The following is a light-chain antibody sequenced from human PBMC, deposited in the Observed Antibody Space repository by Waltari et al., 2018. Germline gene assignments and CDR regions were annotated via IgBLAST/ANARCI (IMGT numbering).Light chain of an antibody. CDR2: WAS. J-gene: IGKJ1*01. CDR3: LQYLHTPRT. CDR1: QSLLYTSNNKNY. Sequence: DVVMTQSPDSLAVSLGERATINCKSSQSLLYTSNNKNYLAWYQQKPGQPPKILIYWASMRESGVPDRFSGSGSGTDFTLTISGLQAEDVASYFCLQYLHTPRTFGQGTKVEIK. V-gene: IGKV4-1*01.